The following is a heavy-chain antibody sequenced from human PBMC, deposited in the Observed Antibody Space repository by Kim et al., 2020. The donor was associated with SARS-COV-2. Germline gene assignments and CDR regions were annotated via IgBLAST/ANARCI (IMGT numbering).Heavy chain of an antibody. CDR3: ARDHIYSYSYYYYGMDV. CDR2: INTNTGNP. D-gene: IGHD5-18*01. CDR1: GYTFTSYA. V-gene: IGHV7-4-1*02. J-gene: IGHJ6*02. Sequence: ASVKVSCKASGYTFTSYAMNWVRQAPGQGLEWMGWINTNTGNPTYAQGFTGRFVFSLDTSVSTAYLQISSLKAEDTAVYYCARDHIYSYSYYYYGMDVWGQGTTVTVSS.